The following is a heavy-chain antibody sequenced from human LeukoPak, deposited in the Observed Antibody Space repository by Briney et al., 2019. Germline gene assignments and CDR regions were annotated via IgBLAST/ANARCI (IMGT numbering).Heavy chain of an antibody. J-gene: IGHJ4*02. V-gene: IGHV3-21*01. CDR2: ITGDCKYI. CDR3: AREGNDYYYDQ. D-gene: IGHD3-16*01. CDR1: GFIFKTYT. Sequence: PGGSLRLSCAASGFIFKTYTMTWVRQAPGKGLGWVSSITGDCKYITYAESVKGRFTISRDNAKNSLYLRVASLRGDDTATYYCAREGNDYYYDQWGQGTLVTVSP.